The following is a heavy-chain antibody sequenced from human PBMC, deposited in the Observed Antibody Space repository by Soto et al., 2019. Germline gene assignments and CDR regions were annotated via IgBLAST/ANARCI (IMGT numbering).Heavy chain of an antibody. J-gene: IGHJ5*02. CDR1: GFTFSSYW. D-gene: IGHD6-19*01. CDR2: IKQDGSEK. CDR3: ARDLTRPVAVSLNWFDP. Sequence: GGSLRLSCAASGFTFSSYWMSWVRQAPGKGLEWVANIKQDGSEKYYVDSVKGRFTIPRDNAKNSLYLQMNSLRAEDTAVYYCARDLTRPVAVSLNWFDPWGQGTLVTVSS. V-gene: IGHV3-7*01.